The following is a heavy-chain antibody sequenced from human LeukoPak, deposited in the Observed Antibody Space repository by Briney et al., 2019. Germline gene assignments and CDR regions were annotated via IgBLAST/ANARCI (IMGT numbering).Heavy chain of an antibody. CDR1: GFTFEDYG. CDR3: AKDVRDGSGNYYFDY. J-gene: IGHJ4*02. V-gene: IGHV3-30*18. D-gene: IGHD3-10*01. CDR2: ISYDGSLI. Sequence: GGSLRLSCAVSGFTFEDYGMSWVRQGPGKGLEWVAVISYDGSLIYYADSVKGRFTISRDNSKNTLFIQMNSLRPEDAAVYYCAKDVRDGSGNYYFDYWGQGTRVTVSS.